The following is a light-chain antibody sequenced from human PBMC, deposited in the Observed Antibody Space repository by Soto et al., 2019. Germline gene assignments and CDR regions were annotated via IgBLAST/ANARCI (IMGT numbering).Light chain of an antibody. CDR3: QQYNSYNT. J-gene: IGKJ2*01. V-gene: IGKV1-5*03. CDR1: QSISSW. CDR2: KAS. Sequence: DIQMTQSPSTLSASVGDRVTITCRASQSISSWLAWYQQKPGKAPMLLIYKASSLKSGVPSRFSGSGSGTEFTLTISSLHPDDFATYYCQQYNSYNTFGQGTKLEIK.